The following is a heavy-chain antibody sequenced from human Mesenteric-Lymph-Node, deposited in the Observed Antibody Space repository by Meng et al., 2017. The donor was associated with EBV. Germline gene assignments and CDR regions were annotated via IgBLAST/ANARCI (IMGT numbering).Heavy chain of an antibody. D-gene: IGHD4-23*01. J-gene: IGHJ5*02. CDR1: GDSVSSGSYY. CDR3: ARGTTVEWFDP. Sequence: VPLNQGSDGLVKPSENLSLTCTVSGDSVSSGSYYWYWIRQPPGKGLAWIGYIYYTGSTNYNPSLKSRVTISVDTSKNQFSLKLSSVTAADTAVYYCARGTTVEWFDPWGQGTLVTVSS. V-gene: IGHV4-61*01. CDR2: IYYTGST.